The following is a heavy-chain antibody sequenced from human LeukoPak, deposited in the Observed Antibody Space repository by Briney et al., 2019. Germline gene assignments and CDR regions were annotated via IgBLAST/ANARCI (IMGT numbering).Heavy chain of an antibody. J-gene: IGHJ4*02. V-gene: IGHV1-18*01. CDR1: GYNFITYP. D-gene: IGHD3-16*02. CDR2: ISTYNDNT. Sequence: GASVKVSCKASGYNFITYPLIWVRQAPGQGLEWMGRISTYNDNTDLAQNLQGRVTMTTDTSTSTAYMELTGLTSDDTAVYFCARVATIWGSHRYFDYWGQGTLVTVSS. CDR3: ARVATIWGSHRYFDY.